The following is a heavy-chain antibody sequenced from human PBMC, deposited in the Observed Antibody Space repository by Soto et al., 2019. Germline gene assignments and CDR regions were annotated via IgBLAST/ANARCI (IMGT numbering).Heavy chain of an antibody. D-gene: IGHD2-8*01. CDR3: ARVVISPHCYGVCYQINWFDP. V-gene: IGHV4-30-4*01. J-gene: IGHJ5*02. CDR2: IYYSGST. CDR1: GGSISSGDYY. Sequence: SETLSLTCTVSGGSISSGDYYWSWIRQPPGKGLEWIGYIYYSGSTYYNPSLKSRVTISVDTSKNQFSLKLSSVTAADTAVYYCARVVISPHCYGVCYQINWFDPWGQGTLVTVSS.